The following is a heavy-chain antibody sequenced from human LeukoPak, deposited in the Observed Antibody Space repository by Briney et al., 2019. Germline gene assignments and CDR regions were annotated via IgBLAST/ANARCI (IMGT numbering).Heavy chain of an antibody. CDR1: GGSISISNYY. J-gene: IGHJ4*02. D-gene: IGHD6-6*01. CDR3: ARSIGAPWGSFDY. CDR2: MSYSGRT. Sequence: SETLSLTCTVSGGSISISNYYWGWIRQPPGKGLEWIGSMSYSGRTYYNPSLKTRVTVSLDTSKNQFSLNLRSVTATDTAIYYCARSIGAPWGSFDYWGQGTLVTVSS. V-gene: IGHV4-39*07.